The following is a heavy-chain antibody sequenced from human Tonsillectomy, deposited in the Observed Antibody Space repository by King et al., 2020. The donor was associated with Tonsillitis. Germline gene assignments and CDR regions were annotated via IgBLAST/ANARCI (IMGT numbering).Heavy chain of an antibody. CDR2: INPSGCST. CDR3: ARGEASGDTSGGRNFDC. CDR1: GYTFTDYY. V-gene: IGHV1-46*01. Sequence: QLVQSGAEVKKPGASVNVSCKASGYTFTDYYMQWVRQAPGQGLEWMGMINPSGCSTTYAQKFQDRITMTRDTSTTTFYMELSSLRSEDTAMYFCARGEASGDTSGGRNFDCWGQGTLVTVSS. J-gene: IGHJ4*02. D-gene: IGHD6-19*01.